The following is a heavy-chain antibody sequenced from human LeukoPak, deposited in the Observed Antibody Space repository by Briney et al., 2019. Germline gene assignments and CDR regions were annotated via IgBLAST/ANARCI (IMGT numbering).Heavy chain of an antibody. Sequence: GGSLRLSCAASGFTFSSYGMHWVRQAPGKGLEWVAVISYDGSNKYYADSVKGRFTISRDNSKNTLYLQMNSLRAEDTAVYYCAKDAVSYDSSGIWGQGTLVTVSS. D-gene: IGHD3-22*01. CDR2: ISYDGSNK. CDR3: AKDAVSYDSSGI. CDR1: GFTFSSYG. J-gene: IGHJ4*02. V-gene: IGHV3-30*18.